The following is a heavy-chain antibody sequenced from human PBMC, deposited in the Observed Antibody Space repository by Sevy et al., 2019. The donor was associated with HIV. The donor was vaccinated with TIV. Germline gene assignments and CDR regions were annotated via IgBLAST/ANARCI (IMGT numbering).Heavy chain of an antibody. CDR1: GFIFSDYS. V-gene: IGHV3-21*01. J-gene: IGHJ6*02. D-gene: IGHD3-3*01. Sequence: GGSLRLSCAASGFIFSDYSINWVRQAPGRGLEWVSSINSISTYTNYAASVRGRFTMSRDNAKNSVFLQMNSLRAEDSAVYYCARVLPYYYAMDVWGHGTTVTVSS. CDR2: INSISTYT. CDR3: ARVLPYYYAMDV.